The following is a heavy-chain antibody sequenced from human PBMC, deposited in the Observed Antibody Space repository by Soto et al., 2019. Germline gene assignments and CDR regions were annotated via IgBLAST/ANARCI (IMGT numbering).Heavy chain of an antibody. Sequence: SEMMSLTRPVVGYSIGNSNCWGWIRQPPGKGLEWIGYIYYSGSTYYTPSLKSRVTMSVDTSNNQFSLRLSSVTAADTAVYYCARIRDRIRGYSSSWLDYWGQGTLVTVSS. V-gene: IGHV4-28*01. CDR1: GYSIGNSNC. CDR3: ARIRDRIRGYSSSWLDY. J-gene: IGHJ4*02. D-gene: IGHD6-13*01. CDR2: IYYSGST.